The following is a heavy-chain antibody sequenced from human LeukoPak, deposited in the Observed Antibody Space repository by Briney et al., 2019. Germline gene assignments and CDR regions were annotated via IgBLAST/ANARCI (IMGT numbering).Heavy chain of an antibody. V-gene: IGHV3-74*01. CDR3: AREVAVAGFEYYYYYMDV. J-gene: IGHJ6*03. CDR1: GFTFGSNW. D-gene: IGHD6-19*01. Sequence: GRSLRLSCAASGFTFGSNWVRWVSHTPGEWRVWVSRINSDGTSTSYADSVKGRFTISRDNSKNTLYLKMNRLRGEDTAVYYCAREVAVAGFEYYYYYMDVWGKGTTVTVSS. CDR2: INSDGTST.